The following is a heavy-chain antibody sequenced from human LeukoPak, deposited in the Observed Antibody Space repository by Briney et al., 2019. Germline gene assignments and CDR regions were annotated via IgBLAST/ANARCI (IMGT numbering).Heavy chain of an antibody. Sequence: PSETLSLTCTVSGGSISGYYWSWIWQPPGKGLEWIGYIYYSGSTNYNPSLKSRVTISVDTSKNQFSLKLSSVTAADTAVYYCARGCSAGTPHNWFDPWGQGTLVTASS. CDR2: IYYSGST. D-gene: IGHD6-13*01. V-gene: IGHV4-59*01. CDR3: ARGCSAGTPHNWFDP. J-gene: IGHJ5*02. CDR1: GGSISGYY.